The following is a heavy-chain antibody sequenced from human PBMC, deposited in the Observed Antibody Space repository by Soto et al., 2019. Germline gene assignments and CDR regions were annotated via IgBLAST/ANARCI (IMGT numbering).Heavy chain of an antibody. J-gene: IGHJ6*02. Sequence: GESLKISCKGSGYSFTSYWIGWVRQMPGKGLEWMGIIYPGDSDTRYSPSFQGQVTISADKSISTAYLQWSSLKASDTAMYYCARQGAIFGVVNPYYGMDVWGQGTTVTVSS. CDR1: GYSFTSYW. D-gene: IGHD3-3*01. CDR3: ARQGAIFGVVNPYYGMDV. V-gene: IGHV5-51*01. CDR2: IYPGDSDT.